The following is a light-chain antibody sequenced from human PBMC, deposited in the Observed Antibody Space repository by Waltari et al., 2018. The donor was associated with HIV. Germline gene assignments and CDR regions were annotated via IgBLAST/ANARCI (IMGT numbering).Light chain of an antibody. CDR3: VLYMGTGIWV. Sequence: QTVVTQEPSFSVSPGGTVTLTCGLSSGSVSTSYYPSWYQQTPRQAPRTLIHSTNTRSSGVPDRFSGSILGNKAALTITGAQEDDESDYYCVLYMGTGIWVFGGGTKLTVL. CDR2: STN. V-gene: IGLV8-61*01. J-gene: IGLJ3*02. CDR1: SGSVSTSYY.